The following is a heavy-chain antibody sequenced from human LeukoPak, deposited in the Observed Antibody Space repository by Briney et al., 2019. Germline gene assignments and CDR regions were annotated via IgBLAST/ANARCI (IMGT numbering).Heavy chain of an antibody. CDR1: GISFSTYW. Sequence: PGGSLRLSCAASGISFSTYWMTWVSQAPGKGLEWVANIKEDGSVKFYVDSLKGRFTISRDNAKNSLYLQMNSLRAEDTGVYYCAGGGDDYEYWGPGTLVTVSS. D-gene: IGHD4-17*01. V-gene: IGHV3-7*04. CDR3: AGGGDDYEY. CDR2: IKEDGSVK. J-gene: IGHJ4*02.